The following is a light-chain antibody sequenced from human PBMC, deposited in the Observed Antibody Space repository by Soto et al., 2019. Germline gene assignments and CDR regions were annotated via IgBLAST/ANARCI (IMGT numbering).Light chain of an antibody. Sequence: DIQMTQSPSSLSASFADRVTITCRASQDISNYLAWSQQKPGNVPKLLIYAASTLQSGVPSRFSGSGSGTEFTLTISSLQPEDVATYYCQKYDSAPFTFGPGTKLDIK. CDR1: QDISNY. CDR2: AAS. CDR3: QKYDSAPFT. V-gene: IGKV1-27*01. J-gene: IGKJ3*01.